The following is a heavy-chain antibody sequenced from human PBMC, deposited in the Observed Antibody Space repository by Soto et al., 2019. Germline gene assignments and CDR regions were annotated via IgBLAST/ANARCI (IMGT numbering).Heavy chain of an antibody. V-gene: IGHV1-18*01. CDR1: GYTFASYG. Sequence: ASVKVSCKASGYTFASYGISWVRQAPGQGLEWMGWISAYNGNTNYAQKLQGRVTMTTDTSTSTAYMELRSLRSDDTAVYYCARPRNRGSRYARDAFDIWGQGTMVTASS. CDR2: ISAYNGNT. D-gene: IGHD2-8*01. CDR3: ARPRNRGSRYARDAFDI. J-gene: IGHJ3*02.